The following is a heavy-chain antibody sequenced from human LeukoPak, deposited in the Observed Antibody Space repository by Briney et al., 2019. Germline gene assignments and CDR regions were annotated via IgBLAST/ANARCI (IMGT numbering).Heavy chain of an antibody. CDR2: IISSGSTI. CDR1: GFIVSSNY. Sequence: PGGSLRLSCAASGFIVSSNYMRWVRQAPGKGLEWVSYIISSGSTIYYADSVKGRFTISRDNAKNSLYLQMNSLRAEDTAVYYCARDRPLYCGGDCYTDYWGQGTLVTVSS. CDR3: ARDRPLYCGGDCYTDY. V-gene: IGHV3-11*04. D-gene: IGHD2-21*02. J-gene: IGHJ4*02.